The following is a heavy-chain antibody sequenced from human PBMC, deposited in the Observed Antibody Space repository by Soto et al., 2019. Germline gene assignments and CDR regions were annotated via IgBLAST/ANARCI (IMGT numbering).Heavy chain of an antibody. J-gene: IGHJ6*04. D-gene: IGHD3-22*01. CDR3: ARNPRYYYDSKSLGYYSGMPW. CDR1: GGSFSGYY. Sequence: SENLSLTCAVYGGSFSGYYWSWIRQPPGKGLEWIGEINHSGSTNYNPSLKSRVTISVDTSKNQFSLKLSSVTAADTAVYYCARNPRYYYDSKSLGYYSGMPWWDEATTVTGXS. CDR2: INHSGST. V-gene: IGHV4-34*01.